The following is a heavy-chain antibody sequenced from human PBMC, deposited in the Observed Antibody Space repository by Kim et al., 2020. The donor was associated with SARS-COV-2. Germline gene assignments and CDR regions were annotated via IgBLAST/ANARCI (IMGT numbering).Heavy chain of an antibody. CDR2: ISYDGSNK. J-gene: IGHJ6*02. D-gene: IGHD6-13*01. V-gene: IGHV3-30*18. Sequence: GGSLRLSCAASGFTFSSYGMHWVRQAPGKGLEWVAVISYDGSNKYYADSVKGRFTISRDNSKNTLYLQMNSLRAEDTAVYYCAKSREIDSSSWYIYYYGMVVWGQGTTVTVSS. CDR3: AKSREIDSSSWYIYYYGMVV. CDR1: GFTFSSYG.